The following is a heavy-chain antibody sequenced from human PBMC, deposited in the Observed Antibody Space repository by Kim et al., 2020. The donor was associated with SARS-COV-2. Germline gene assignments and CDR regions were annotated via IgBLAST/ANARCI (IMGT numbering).Heavy chain of an antibody. CDR3: AKPSWPKSGWYSDH. J-gene: IGHJ4*02. D-gene: IGHD6-19*01. Sequence: ADSVKGRFTISRDDSKNTVYLQMNSLRTDDTAVYYCAKPSWPKSGWYSDHWGQGTLVTVSS. V-gene: IGHV3-30*02.